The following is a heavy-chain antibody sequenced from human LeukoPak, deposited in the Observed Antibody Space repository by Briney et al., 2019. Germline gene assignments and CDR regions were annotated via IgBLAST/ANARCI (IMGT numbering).Heavy chain of an antibody. CDR3: AREGVTYYYDSSGYRDFVY. V-gene: IGHV1-46*01. CDR1: GYTFTSYY. D-gene: IGHD3-22*01. Sequence: RASVKVSCKASGYTFTSYYMHWVRQAPGQGLEWMGIINPSGGSTSYARKFQGRVTMTRDTSTSTVYMELSSLRSEDTAVYYCAREGVTYYYDSSGYRDFVYWGQGTLVTVSS. J-gene: IGHJ4*02. CDR2: INPSGGST.